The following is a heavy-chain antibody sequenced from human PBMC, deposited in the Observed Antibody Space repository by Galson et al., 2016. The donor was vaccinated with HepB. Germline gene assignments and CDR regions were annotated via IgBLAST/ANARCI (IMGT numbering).Heavy chain of an antibody. V-gene: IGHV3-13*01. CDR1: GFTFSRYD. D-gene: IGHD3-3*01. CDR3: ASLRFKGFDL. Sequence: SLRLSCAASGFTFSRYDMHWVRQATGKGLEWVSAIGTIGDSYYSDSVKGRFTISREDAKNSLYLQMNSLRAEDTAVYYCASLRFKGFDLWGRGTLVTVSS. CDR2: IGTIGDS. J-gene: IGHJ2*01.